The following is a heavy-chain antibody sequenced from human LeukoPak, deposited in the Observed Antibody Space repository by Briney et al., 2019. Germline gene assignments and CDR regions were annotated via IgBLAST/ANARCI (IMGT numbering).Heavy chain of an antibody. CDR3: AKGKGPNYWVPDY. CDR1: GFTFSSYA. V-gene: IGHV3-23*01. CDR2: ISGSGGST. Sequence: AGGSLRLSCAASGFTFSSYAMSWVRQAPGKGLEWVSAISGSGGSTYYADSVKGRFTISRDNSKNTLYLQMNSLRAEDTAVYYCAKGKGPNYWVPDYWGQGTLVTVSS. J-gene: IGHJ4*02. D-gene: IGHD1-7*01.